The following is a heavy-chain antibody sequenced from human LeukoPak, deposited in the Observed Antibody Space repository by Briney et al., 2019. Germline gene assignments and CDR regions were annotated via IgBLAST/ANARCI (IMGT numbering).Heavy chain of an antibody. Sequence: SETLSLTCAVYGGSFSGYYWSWIRQPPGKGLEWIGEINHSGSTNYNPSLKSRVTISVDTSKNQFSLKLSSVTAADTAVYFCAREVHGSGSPCDYWGQGPLVTVSS. CDR3: AREVHGSGSPCDY. CDR2: INHSGST. J-gene: IGHJ4*02. V-gene: IGHV4-34*01. CDR1: GGSFSGYY. D-gene: IGHD3-10*01.